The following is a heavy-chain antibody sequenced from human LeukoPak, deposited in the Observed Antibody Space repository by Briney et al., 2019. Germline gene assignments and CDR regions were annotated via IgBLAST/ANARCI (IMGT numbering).Heavy chain of an antibody. CDR2: INPSGGGT. J-gene: IGHJ6*02. CDR3: ASVYLYGMDV. CDR1: Y. Sequence: YMXWVRQAPGQGLEWMAIINPSGGGTKYAQKFQGRVTMTRDTPTNTVYMELSSLRTEDTAVYYCASVYLYGMDVWGQGTTVTVSS. V-gene: IGHV1-46*01. D-gene: IGHD2-8*01.